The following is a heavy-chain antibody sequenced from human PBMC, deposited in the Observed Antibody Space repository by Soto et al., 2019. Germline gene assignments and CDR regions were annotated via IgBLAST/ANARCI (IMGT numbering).Heavy chain of an antibody. V-gene: IGHV2-5*01. D-gene: IGHD6-6*01. CDR2: IYWNDNK. Sequence: SGPTLVNPTQTLTLTCTLSGISLSTSGVGLGWIRQTPGKALEWLALIYWNDNKHYNPSLRTRLTITKDTSKNQAVLTMTNMDPVDTATYYCARGLATLPVFAFDIWDQGTVVTVSS. CDR3: ARGLATLPVFAFDI. J-gene: IGHJ3*02. CDR1: GISLSTSGVG.